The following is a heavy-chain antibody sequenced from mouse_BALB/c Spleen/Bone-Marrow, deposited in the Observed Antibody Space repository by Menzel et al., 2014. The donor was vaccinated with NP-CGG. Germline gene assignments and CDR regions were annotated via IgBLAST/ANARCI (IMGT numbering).Heavy chain of an antibody. Sequence: VQLKESGGGLVQPGGSLRLSCAASGFTFSNYGMSWARQTPDKRLELVATINGNGGSTYYPDSVKGRFTISRDTAKNTLYLQMSSLKSEETAMYYCVRGNYGNYADYFDFWGQGTTLTVSS. CDR2: INGNGGST. D-gene: IGHD2-1*01. V-gene: IGHV5-6-3*01. J-gene: IGHJ2*01. CDR3: VRGNYGNYADYFDF. CDR1: GFTFSNYG.